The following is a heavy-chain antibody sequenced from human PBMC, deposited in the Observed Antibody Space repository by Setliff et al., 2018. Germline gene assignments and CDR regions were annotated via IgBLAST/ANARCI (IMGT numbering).Heavy chain of an antibody. CDR3: ARLWYGGAFDI. J-gene: IGHJ3*02. CDR1: GFTVSSNY. D-gene: IGHD3-10*01. CDR2: IYSGGST. V-gene: IGHV3-53*04. Sequence: VGPLRLSCAASGFTVSSNYMSWVRQAPGKGLEWVSVIYSGGSTYYADSVKGRFTISRHNSKNTLYLQMNSLRAEDTAVYYCARLWYGGAFDIWGQGTMVTVSS.